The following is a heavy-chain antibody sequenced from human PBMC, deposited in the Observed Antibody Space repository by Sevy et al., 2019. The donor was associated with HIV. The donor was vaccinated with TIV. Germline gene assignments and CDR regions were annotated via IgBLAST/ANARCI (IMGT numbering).Heavy chain of an antibody. J-gene: IGHJ4*02. D-gene: IGHD1-7*01. CDR1: GFTFSKYW. CDR2: TKQDASQK. CDR3: ARDDGNYYFHY. Sequence: GGSLRLSCAASGFTFSKYWMGWVRQAPGKGLEWVANTKQDASQKYYVDSVKGRFTISRDNAKNSLYLQMNSLRAEDTAVYFCARDDGNYYFHYWGQGTLVTVSS. V-gene: IGHV3-7*01.